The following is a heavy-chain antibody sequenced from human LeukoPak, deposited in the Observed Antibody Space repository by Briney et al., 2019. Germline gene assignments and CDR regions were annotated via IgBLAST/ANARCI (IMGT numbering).Heavy chain of an antibody. Sequence: KSGGSLRLSCAASGFTFSNAWMSWVRQAPGKGLEWVGRIKSKTDGGTTDYAAPVKGRFTISRDDSKNTLYLQMNSLKTEDTAVYYCTTDVVGRWGYYFDYWGQGTLVTVSS. CDR2: IKSKTDGGTT. CDR3: TTDVVGRWGYYFDY. V-gene: IGHV3-15*01. D-gene: IGHD2-15*01. CDR1: GFTFSNAW. J-gene: IGHJ4*02.